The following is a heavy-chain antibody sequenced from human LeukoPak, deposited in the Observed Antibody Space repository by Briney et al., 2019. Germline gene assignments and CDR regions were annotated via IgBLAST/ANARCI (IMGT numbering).Heavy chain of an antibody. CDR3: ARLPENYYYYMDV. CDR2: IYYSGST. D-gene: IGHD1-14*01. CDR1: GGSISSSYYY. V-gene: IGHV4-39*07. Sequence: SETLSLTCTVSGGSISSSYYYWGWIRQPPGKGLEWIGSIYYSGSTYYNPSLKSRVTISVDTPKNQFSLKLSSVTAADTAVYYCARLPENYYYYMDVWGKGTTVTVSS. J-gene: IGHJ6*03.